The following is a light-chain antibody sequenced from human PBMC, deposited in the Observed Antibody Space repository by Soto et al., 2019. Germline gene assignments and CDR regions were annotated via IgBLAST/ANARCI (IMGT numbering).Light chain of an antibody. V-gene: IGLV2-14*01. CDR2: DVS. Sequence: QSALTQPPSVSGSPGQSITISCTGTSSDVGGYNYVSWYQQHPGKAPKLMIYDVSNRPSGVSNRFSGSKSGNTASLTISGLQAEDEADYYCSSYTCSSTRVVFGGGTKVTVL. CDR1: SSDVGGYNY. J-gene: IGLJ2*01. CDR3: SSYTCSSTRVV.